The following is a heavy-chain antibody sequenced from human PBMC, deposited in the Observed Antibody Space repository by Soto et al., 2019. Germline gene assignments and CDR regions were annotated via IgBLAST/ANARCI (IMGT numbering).Heavy chain of an antibody. CDR1: GGSISSGDYY. D-gene: IGHD5-18*01. J-gene: IGHJ5*02. Sequence: PSETLSLTCTVSGGSISSGDYYWSWIRHPPGKGLEWIGYIYYSGSTYYNPSLKSRVTISVDTSKNQFSLKLSSVTAADTAVYYCARGKDTAMVFGMNWFDPWGQGTLVTVSS. CDR2: IYYSGST. V-gene: IGHV4-30-4*01. CDR3: ARGKDTAMVFGMNWFDP.